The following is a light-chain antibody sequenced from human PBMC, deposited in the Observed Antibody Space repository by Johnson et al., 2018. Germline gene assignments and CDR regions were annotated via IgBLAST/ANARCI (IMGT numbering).Light chain of an antibody. CDR1: SSNIGNNY. Sequence: QSVLTQPPSVSAAPGQKVTISCSGSSSNIGNNYVSWYQQLPGTAPKLLIYENNKRPSGIPDRFSGSKSGTSATLGITGLQTVDEADYYCGTWDSSLSAGNVFGTGTNVTVL. CDR2: ENN. CDR3: GTWDSSLSAGNV. V-gene: IGLV1-51*02. J-gene: IGLJ1*01.